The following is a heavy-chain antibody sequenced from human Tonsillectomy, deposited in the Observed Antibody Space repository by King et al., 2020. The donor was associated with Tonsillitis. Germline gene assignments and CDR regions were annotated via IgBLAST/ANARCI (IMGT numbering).Heavy chain of an antibody. CDR1: GFTFNTYT. CDR2: ISSGSTYI. Sequence: VQLVESGGGLVKPGGSLRLSCAASGFTFNTYTMNWVRQAPGKGLEWVSSISSGSTYIYYADSVKGRFTISRDNAKNSLYLQMNSLRAEDTAVYYCAREVIEVERWVDPWGQGTLVTVSS. D-gene: IGHD3-22*01. V-gene: IGHV3-21*01. J-gene: IGHJ5*02. CDR3: AREVIEVERWVDP.